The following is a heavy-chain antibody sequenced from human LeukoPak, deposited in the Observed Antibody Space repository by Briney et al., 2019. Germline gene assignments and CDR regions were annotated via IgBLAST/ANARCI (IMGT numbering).Heavy chain of an antibody. Sequence: GESLRLSCAASGFTFSSYAMHWVRQAPGKGLEWVSSITTSSSYIYYADSVKGRFTVSRDNAKNSLYLQMNSLRAEDTAVYYCASHIVVVTAIRYYAMDVWGQGTTVTVSS. CDR2: ITTSSSYI. D-gene: IGHD2-2*01. V-gene: IGHV3-21*01. J-gene: IGHJ6*02. CDR3: ASHIVVVTAIRYYAMDV. CDR1: GFTFSSYA.